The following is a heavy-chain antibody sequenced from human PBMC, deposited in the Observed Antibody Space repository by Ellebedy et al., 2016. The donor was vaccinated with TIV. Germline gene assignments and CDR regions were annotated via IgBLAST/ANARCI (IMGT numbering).Heavy chain of an antibody. J-gene: IGHJ5*02. V-gene: IGHV3-7*01. CDR3: ARRGSYGDYAVQINKWFDR. Sequence: PGGSLRLSCAASGFTFRSYWMSWVRQAPGKGLEWVANIYQDGSEKYYVDSVKGRFTISRDNAKNSLYLQMNSLRVEDTAVYYCARRGSYGDYAVQINKWFDRWGQGTLVTVYS. CDR1: GFTFRSYW. D-gene: IGHD3-16*01. CDR2: IYQDGSEK.